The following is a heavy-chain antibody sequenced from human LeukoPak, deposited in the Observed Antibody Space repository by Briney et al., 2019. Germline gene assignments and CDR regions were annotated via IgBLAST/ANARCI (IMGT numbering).Heavy chain of an antibody. J-gene: IGHJ4*02. CDR2: TQSTGNS. V-gene: IGHV4-59*01. Sequence: SETVSLTCSVSGDSISTYHWNWIRKPPGKGLEWIGYTQSTGNSKYNPSLRSRVNMFVDTSKNQAALILSSVTAADTAVYYCARDKQHSYGRYFDHWGQGALVTVSS. D-gene: IGHD3-16*01. CDR3: ARDKQHSYGRYFDH. CDR1: GDSISTYH.